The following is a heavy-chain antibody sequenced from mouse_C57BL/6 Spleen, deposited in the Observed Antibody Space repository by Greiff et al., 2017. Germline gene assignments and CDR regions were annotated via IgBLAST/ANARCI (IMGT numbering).Heavy chain of an antibody. CDR3: ARGLIYAMDY. V-gene: IGHV5-17*01. J-gene: IGHJ4*01. Sequence: EVMLVESGGGLVKPGGSLKLSCAASGFTFSDYGMHWVRQAPEKGLEWVAYISSGSSTIYYADTVKGRFTISRDNAKNTLFLQMTSLRSEDTAMYYCARGLIYAMDYWGQGTSVTVSS. CDR2: ISSGSSTI. CDR1: GFTFSDYG.